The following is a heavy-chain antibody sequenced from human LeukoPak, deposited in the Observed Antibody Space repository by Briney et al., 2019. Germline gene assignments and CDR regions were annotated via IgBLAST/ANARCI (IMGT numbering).Heavy chain of an antibody. Sequence: ASVKVSCKASGYTFTGYYMHWVRQAPGQGLEWMGWINPNSGGTNYAQKFQGRVTMTRDTSISTAYMELSRLRSDDTAVYYCARVRPYTIFGVVIKSDFGYWGQGTLVTVSS. CDR1: GYTFTGYY. J-gene: IGHJ4*02. CDR3: ARVRPYTIFGVVIKSDFGY. D-gene: IGHD3-3*01. CDR2: INPNSGGT. V-gene: IGHV1-2*02.